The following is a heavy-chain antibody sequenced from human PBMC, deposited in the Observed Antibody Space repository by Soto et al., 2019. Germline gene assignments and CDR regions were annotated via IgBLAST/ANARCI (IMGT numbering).Heavy chain of an antibody. J-gene: IGHJ6*02. CDR2: IIPIFGTA. D-gene: IGHD5-12*01. V-gene: IGHV1-69*01. Sequence: QVQLVQSGAEVKKPGSSVKVSCKASGGTFSSYAISWVRQAPGQGLEWMGGIIPIFGTANYAQKFQGRVTITADESTSTAYMELSSLRSEDTAVYYCAREYSGYGITPHYYYYGMDVWGQGTTVTVSS. CDR3: AREYSGYGITPHYYYYGMDV. CDR1: GGTFSSYA.